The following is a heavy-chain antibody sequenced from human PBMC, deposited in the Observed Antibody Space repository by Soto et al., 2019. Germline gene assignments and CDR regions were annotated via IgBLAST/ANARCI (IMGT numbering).Heavy chain of an antibody. J-gene: IGHJ6*02. CDR2: ISTTSSYM. CDR1: GFPFISYS. Sequence: QVVESGGGLVKPGGSLRLSCSASGFPFISYSMSWVRQAPGRGLQWVSSISTTSSYMSYAESVRGRFTISRDNAKNALFLQMNSLRAEDTAVYYCARGVAAAYDSYAMDVWGQGTTVTVSS. V-gene: IGHV3-21*01. D-gene: IGHD6-13*01. CDR3: ARGVAAAYDSYAMDV.